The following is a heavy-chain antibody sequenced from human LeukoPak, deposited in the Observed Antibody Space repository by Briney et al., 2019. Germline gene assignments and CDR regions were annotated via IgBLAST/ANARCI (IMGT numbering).Heavy chain of an antibody. V-gene: IGHV4-59*08. D-gene: IGHD2-15*01. Sequence: SETLSLTCTVSGGSISSYYWSWIRQPPGKGLEWIGYIYYGGSTNYNPSLKSRVTISVDTSKNQFSLKMSSVTAADTAVYYCASERCSGGSCYWDYWGQGTLVTVSS. CDR3: ASERCSGGSCYWDY. CDR2: IYYGGST. CDR1: GGSISSYY. J-gene: IGHJ4*02.